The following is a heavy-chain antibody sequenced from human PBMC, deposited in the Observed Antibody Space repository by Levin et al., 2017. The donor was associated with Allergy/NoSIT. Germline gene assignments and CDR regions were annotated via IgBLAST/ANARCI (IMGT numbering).Heavy chain of an antibody. Sequence: SETLSLTCAVSGYSISSGYYWGWIRQPPGKGLEWIGSIYHSGSTYYNPSLKSRVTISVDTSKNQFSLKLSSVTAADTAVYYCARDLQYLYYYYYGMDAWGQGTTVTVSS. V-gene: IGHV4-38-2*02. J-gene: IGHJ6*02. CDR1: GYSISSGYY. CDR3: ARDLQYLYYYYYGMDA. CDR2: IYHSGST. D-gene: IGHD2-2*01.